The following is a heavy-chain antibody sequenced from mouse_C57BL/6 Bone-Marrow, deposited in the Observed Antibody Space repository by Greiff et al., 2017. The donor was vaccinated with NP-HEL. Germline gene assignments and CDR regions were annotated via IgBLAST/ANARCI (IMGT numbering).Heavy chain of an antibody. J-gene: IGHJ4*01. CDR1: GYTFTSYW. V-gene: IGHV1-64*01. CDR2: IHPNSGST. Sequence: QVQLKQPGAELVKPGASVKLSCKASGYTFTSYWMHWVKQRPGQGLEWIGMIHPNSGSTNYNEKFKSKATLTVDKSSSTAYMQLSSLTSEDSAVYYCATQTAQATMGAMDYWGQGTSVTVSS. CDR3: ATQTAQATMGAMDY. D-gene: IGHD3-2*02.